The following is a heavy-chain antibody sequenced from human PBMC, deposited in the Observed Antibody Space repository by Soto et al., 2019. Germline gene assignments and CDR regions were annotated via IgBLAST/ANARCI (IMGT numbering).Heavy chain of an antibody. CDR3: ARDQSGDFWSGYYKYYYYYGMDV. CDR1: GGSVSSGSYY. Sequence: PSETLSLTCTVSGGSVSSGSYYWSWIRQPPGKGLEWIGYIYYSGSTNYNPSLKSRVTISVDTSKNQFSLKLSSVTAADTAVYYCARDQSGDFWSGYYKYYYYYGMDVWGQGTTVTVS. V-gene: IGHV4-61*01. CDR2: IYYSGST. J-gene: IGHJ6*02. D-gene: IGHD3-3*01.